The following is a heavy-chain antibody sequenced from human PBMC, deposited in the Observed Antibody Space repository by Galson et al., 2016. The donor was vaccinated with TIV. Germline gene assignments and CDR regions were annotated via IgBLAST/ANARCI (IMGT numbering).Heavy chain of an antibody. CDR2: LFYTGST. CDR1: GGSISNPSYH. V-gene: IGHV4-39*07. J-gene: IGHJ3*01. Sequence: ETLSLTCTVSGGSISNPSYHWGWIRQPPGKGLEWIGNLFYTGSTYYNPSLNSRVTISVDTSKNQFSLKMTSMTAADTAVYYCASPFPGGDDFWSAYYDAFDVWGQGTMVTVSS. CDR3: ASPFPGGDDFWSAYYDAFDV. D-gene: IGHD3-3*01.